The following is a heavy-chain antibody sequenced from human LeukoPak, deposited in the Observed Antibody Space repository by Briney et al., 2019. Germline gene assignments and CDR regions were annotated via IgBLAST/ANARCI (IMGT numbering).Heavy chain of an antibody. CDR2: IKTDGSST. V-gene: IGHV3-74*01. CDR1: GFTFDDYA. Sequence: GRSLRLSCAASGFTFDDYAMHWVRQAPGKGLEWVSRIKTDGSSTSYADSVKGRFTISRDNAKNTLYLQMNSLRAEDTAVYYCTTLYGGSLDYWGQGTLVTVSS. J-gene: IGHJ4*02. D-gene: IGHD5-12*01. CDR3: TTLYGGSLDY.